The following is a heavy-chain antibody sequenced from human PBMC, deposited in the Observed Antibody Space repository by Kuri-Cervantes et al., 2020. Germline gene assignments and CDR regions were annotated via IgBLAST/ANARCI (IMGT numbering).Heavy chain of an antibody. V-gene: IGHV4-39*07. D-gene: IGHD3-3*01. CDR3: ARGFNFWSAYYDH. CDR1: GGSISSSSYY. J-gene: IGHJ5*02. Sequence: GSLRLSCTVSGGSISSSSYYWGWIRQPPGKGLEWIGEIYHSGSTNYNPSLKSRVTISLDKSKNQFSLKLSSMTAADTAVYFCARGFNFWSAYYDHWGQGTLVTVSS. CDR2: IYHSGST.